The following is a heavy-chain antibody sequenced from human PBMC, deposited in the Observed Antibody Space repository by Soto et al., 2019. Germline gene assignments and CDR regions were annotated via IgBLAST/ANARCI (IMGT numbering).Heavy chain of an antibody. CDR1: GFTFSSYW. V-gene: IGHV3-74*01. J-gene: IGHJ4*02. CDR3: VRTSLVVAAATLEDY. D-gene: IGHD2-15*01. Sequence: EVQLVESGGGLVQPGGSLRLSCAASGFTFSSYWMHWVRQAPGKGLVWVSRINSDGSSTSYADSVKGRFTISRDNAKNPLYLQMHSLRAEDMALYYCVRTSLVVAAATLEDYWGQGTLVTVSS. CDR2: INSDGSST.